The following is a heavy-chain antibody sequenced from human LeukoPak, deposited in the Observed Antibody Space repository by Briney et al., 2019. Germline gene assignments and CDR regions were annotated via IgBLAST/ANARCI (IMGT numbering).Heavy chain of an antibody. D-gene: IGHD3-3*01. V-gene: IGHV3-23*01. J-gene: IGHJ4*02. CDR2: ISGSGGST. Sequence: PGGSLRLSCAASGFTFSSYAMSWVRQAPGKGLEWVSAISGSGGSTYYADSVKGRFTISRDNSKNTLYLQMNGLRAEDTAVYYCAKALGDFWSGYYGGRFDYWGQGTLVTASS. CDR3: AKALGDFWSGYYGGRFDY. CDR1: GFTFSSYA.